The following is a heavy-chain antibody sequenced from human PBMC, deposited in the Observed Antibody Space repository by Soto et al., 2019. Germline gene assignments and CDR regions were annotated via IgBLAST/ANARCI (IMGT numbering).Heavy chain of an antibody. V-gene: IGHV3-7*01. CDR2: IKQDGSEK. D-gene: IGHD2-2*01. J-gene: IGHJ4*02. CDR1: GFTFSSYW. Sequence: GGSLRLSCAASGFTFSSYWMSWVRQAPGKGLEWVANIKQDGSEKYYVDSVKGRFTISRDNAKNSLYLQMNSLRAEDTAVYYCARETYCSSTSCSNFDYWGQGTLVTVSS. CDR3: ARETYCSSTSCSNFDY.